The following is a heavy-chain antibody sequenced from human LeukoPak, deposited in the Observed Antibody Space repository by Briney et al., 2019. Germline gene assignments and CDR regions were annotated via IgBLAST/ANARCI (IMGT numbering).Heavy chain of an antibody. CDR1: GYTFTNYG. CDR3: AREELCADDPTPLDY. CDR2: ISVYNGKT. V-gene: IGHV1-18*01. J-gene: IGHJ4*02. D-gene: IGHD2-21*01. Sequence: ASVQVSCKASGYTFTNYGISWVRQAPGKGLELMGWISVYNGKTNYVQKFQGRVTMTTDTSTSTAYMELRSLRSDDTAVYYCAREELCADDPTPLDYWGQGTLVTVSS.